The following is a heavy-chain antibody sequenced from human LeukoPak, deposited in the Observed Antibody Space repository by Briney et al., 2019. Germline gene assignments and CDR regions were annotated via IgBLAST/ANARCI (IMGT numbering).Heavy chain of an antibody. V-gene: IGHV1-18*01. CDR1: GYTFTSYG. CDR2: ISAYNGNT. D-gene: IGHD2-15*01. Sequence: ASVKVSCKASGYTFTSYGISWVRQAPGQGLEWMGWISAYNGNTNYAQKLQGRVTMTTDTSTSTAYMELRSLRSDDTAVYYCARVPRVRYCSGGSCLPGDYWGQGTLVTVSS. CDR3: ARVPRVRYCSGGSCLPGDY. J-gene: IGHJ4*02.